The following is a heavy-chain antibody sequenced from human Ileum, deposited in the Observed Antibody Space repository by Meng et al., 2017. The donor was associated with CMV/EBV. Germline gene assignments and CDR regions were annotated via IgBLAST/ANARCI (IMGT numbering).Heavy chain of an antibody. D-gene: IGHD2-21*02. CDR3: ARAIEGVTWLDT. CDR1: GYTFTGYY. Sequence: ASVKVSCKAFGYTFTGYYMHWVRQAPGQGLEWVGWINPRAGVTNYAQEFQGRVTMTRDTSISTAYMDLTKLTSDDTAVYYCARAIEGVTWLDTWGQGTLVTVSS. V-gene: IGHV1-2*02. J-gene: IGHJ5*02. CDR2: INPRAGVT.